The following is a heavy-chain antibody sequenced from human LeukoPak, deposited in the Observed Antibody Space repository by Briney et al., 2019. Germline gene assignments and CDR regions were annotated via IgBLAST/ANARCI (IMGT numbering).Heavy chain of an antibody. CDR2: IRYDRSNK. V-gene: IGHV3-30*02. CDR1: GFTFSSYG. CDR3: AKDRHYYGSGSYPDY. Sequence: PGGSLRLSCAASGFTFSSYGMHWVRQAPGKGLEWVAFIRYDRSNKYYADSVKGRFTISRGNSKNTLYLQMNSLRAEDTAVYYCAKDRHYYGSGSYPDYWGQGTLVTVSS. D-gene: IGHD3-10*01. J-gene: IGHJ4*02.